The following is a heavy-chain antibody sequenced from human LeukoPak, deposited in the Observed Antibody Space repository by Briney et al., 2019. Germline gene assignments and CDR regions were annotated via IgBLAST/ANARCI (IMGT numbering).Heavy chain of an antibody. D-gene: IGHD6-19*01. CDR1: GFTVSSNY. CDR3: ARLQGDDGWYFFDY. Sequence: PGGSLRLSCAASGFTVSSNYMSWVRQSPGKGLEWISYMSSRSGIIYYGGSVKGRFTISRDNAKNSVYLQMNSLRAEDTALYYCARLQGDDGWYFFDYWGQGTLVTVSS. CDR2: MSSRSGII. V-gene: IGHV3-11*04. J-gene: IGHJ4*02.